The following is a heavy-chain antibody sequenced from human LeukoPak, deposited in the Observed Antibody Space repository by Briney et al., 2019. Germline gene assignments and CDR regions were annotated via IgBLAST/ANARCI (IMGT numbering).Heavy chain of an antibody. CDR3: AREDTAMVTRSYYYYYMDV. CDR2: TYYRSKWYN. J-gene: IGHJ6*03. V-gene: IGHV6-1*01. D-gene: IGHD5-18*01. CDR1: GDSSSSNSAA. Sequence: SQTLSLTCAISGDSSSSNSAAWNWIRQSPSRGLEWLGRTYYRSKWYNDYAVSVKSRITINPDTSKNQFSLQLNSVTPEDTAVYYCAREDTAMVTRSYYYYYMDVWGKGTTVTVSS.